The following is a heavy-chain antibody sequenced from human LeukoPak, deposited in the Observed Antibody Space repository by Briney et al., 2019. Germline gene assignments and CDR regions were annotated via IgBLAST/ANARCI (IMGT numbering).Heavy chain of an antibody. D-gene: IGHD3-10*01. J-gene: IGHJ6*02. Sequence: GGSLRLSCAASGFTFSSYAMHWVRQAPGKGLEWVAVISYDGSNKYYADSVKGRFTISRDNSKNTLYLQMNSLRAEDTAVYYCATVYYGSGSYYNFWFPNYYYYGMDVWGQGTTVTVSS. CDR1: GFTFSSYA. CDR2: ISYDGSNK. CDR3: ATVYYGSGSYYNFWFPNYYYYGMDV. V-gene: IGHV3-30*04.